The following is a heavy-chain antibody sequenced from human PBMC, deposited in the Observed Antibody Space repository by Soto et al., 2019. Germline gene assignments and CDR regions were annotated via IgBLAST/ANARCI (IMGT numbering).Heavy chain of an antibody. V-gene: IGHV4-39*01. CDR1: GGSISSISYY. Sequence: PSETLSLPWTVSGGSISSISYYWGWIRQPPGKGLEWIGSVYYSGSTYYNPSLKSRVTISVDTSKNQFSLKLSSVTAADTAVYYFARLRIAVLRGVTHYYQDVWGKGTTVTVSS. CDR3: ARLRIAVLRGVTHYYQDV. J-gene: IGHJ6*03. CDR2: VYYSGST. D-gene: IGHD3-10*01.